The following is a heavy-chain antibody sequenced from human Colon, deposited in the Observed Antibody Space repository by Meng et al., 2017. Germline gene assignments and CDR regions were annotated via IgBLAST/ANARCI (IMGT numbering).Heavy chain of an antibody. J-gene: IGHJ4*02. CDR2: IYHSGST. Sequence: SETLSLTCTVSGYSISSGYYWGWIRQPPGKGLEWIGSIYHSGSTYYNPSLKSRVTISVDTSKNQFSLKLSSVTAADTAVYYCAAIIAVAGSPYFDYWGQGTLVTVSS. D-gene: IGHD6-19*01. CDR3: AAIIAVAGSPYFDY. CDR1: GYSISSGYY. V-gene: IGHV4-38-2*02.